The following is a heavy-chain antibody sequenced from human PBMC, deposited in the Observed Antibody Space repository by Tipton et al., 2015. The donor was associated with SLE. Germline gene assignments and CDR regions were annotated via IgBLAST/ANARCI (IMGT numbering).Heavy chain of an antibody. CDR1: GYSISSGYY. V-gene: IGHV4-38-2*01. CDR2: IYHSGST. D-gene: IGHD1-26*01. Sequence: TLSLTCAVSGYSISSGYYWGWIRQPPGKGLEWIGSIYHSGSTYYNPSLKSRVTISVDTSKNQFSLKLSSVTAADTAVYYCARGVQWGPAFDPWGRGTLVTVSS. J-gene: IGHJ2*01. CDR3: ARGVQWGPAFDP.